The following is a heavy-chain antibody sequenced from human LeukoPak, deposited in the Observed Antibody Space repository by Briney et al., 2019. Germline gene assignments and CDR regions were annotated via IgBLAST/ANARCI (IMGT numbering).Heavy chain of an antibody. CDR3: AIDITMIVVVPDY. Sequence: GGSLRLSCAASGFTFSSYAMSWVRQAPGKGLEWVSAISGSGGSTYYADSVKGRFTISRDNSKNTLYLQMNSLRAEDTAVYYCAIDITMIVVVPDYSGQGTLVTVSS. J-gene: IGHJ4*02. CDR1: GFTFSSYA. D-gene: IGHD3-22*01. CDR2: ISGSGGST. V-gene: IGHV3-23*01.